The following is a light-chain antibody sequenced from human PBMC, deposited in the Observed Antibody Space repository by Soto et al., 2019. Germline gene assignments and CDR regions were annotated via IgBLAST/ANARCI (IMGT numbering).Light chain of an antibody. CDR3: LQYASSPLT. J-gene: IGKJ4*01. CDR2: GAS. V-gene: IGKV3-20*01. Sequence: ETVLTQSPGTLSLSPGERATLSCRASQSVAKSYLAWYQHKPGQGPRLLISGASSRATGIPDRFSGSGSGTDFTLTISRLEPEDFAVYYCLQYASSPLTFGGGTKVES. CDR1: QSVAKSY.